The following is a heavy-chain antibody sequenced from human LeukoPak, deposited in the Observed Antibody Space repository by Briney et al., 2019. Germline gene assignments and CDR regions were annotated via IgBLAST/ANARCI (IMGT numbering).Heavy chain of an antibody. V-gene: IGHV3-23*01. CDR1: GFTFSSYG. CDR3: TKAAGQQLRDYFDY. D-gene: IGHD6-13*01. CDR2: ISGSGGST. J-gene: IGHJ4*02. Sequence: GGSLRLSCAASGFTFSSYGMSWVRQAPGKGLEWVSAISGSGGSTYYADSVKGRFTISRDNSKNTLYLQMNSLRAEDTAVYYCTKAAGQQLRDYFDYWGQGTLSPSPQ.